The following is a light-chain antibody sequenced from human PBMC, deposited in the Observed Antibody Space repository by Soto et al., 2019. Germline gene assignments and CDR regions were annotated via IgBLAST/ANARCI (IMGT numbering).Light chain of an antibody. CDR1: QSISDY. CDR2: GAS. J-gene: IGKJ3*01. CDR3: QQSYSLPLT. Sequence: DIQMTQSPSSLSASVGDRVAITCRSSQSISDYLNWYPQKPGKALKLVIYGASNLQSGVPPRFSGSGSGSEFTLTISGLQPDDFAIYFCQQSYSLPLTFGPGTKVDV. V-gene: IGKV1-39*01.